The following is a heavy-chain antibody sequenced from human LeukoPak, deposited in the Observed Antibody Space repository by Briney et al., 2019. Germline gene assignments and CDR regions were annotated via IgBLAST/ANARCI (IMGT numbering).Heavy chain of an antibody. CDR2: ISYDGSNK. J-gene: IGHJ4*02. Sequence: GRSLRLSCAASGFTFSSYAMHWVRQAPGKGLEWVAVISYDGSNKYYADSVKGRFTISRDNSKNTLYLQMNSLRAEDTAVYYCAKEHLYCSSTSCFFDYWGQGTLVTVSS. CDR1: GFTFSSYA. CDR3: AKEHLYCSSTSCFFDY. D-gene: IGHD2-2*01. V-gene: IGHV3-30*04.